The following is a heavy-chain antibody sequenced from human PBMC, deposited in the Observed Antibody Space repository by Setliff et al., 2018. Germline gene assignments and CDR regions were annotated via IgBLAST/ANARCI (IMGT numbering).Heavy chain of an antibody. V-gene: IGHV4-34*12. CDR1: GGSFSGYY. CDR2: IIHSGST. D-gene: IGHD1-26*01. Sequence: PSETLSLTCAVYGGSFSGYYWSWIRQPPGKRLEWIGEIIHSGSTNYNPSLKSRVTISMDTSKNQFSLKVSSLTAADTAVYYCAREVGTSTSSDAFDVWGQGMMVTVSS. CDR3: AREVGTSTSSDAFDV. J-gene: IGHJ3*01.